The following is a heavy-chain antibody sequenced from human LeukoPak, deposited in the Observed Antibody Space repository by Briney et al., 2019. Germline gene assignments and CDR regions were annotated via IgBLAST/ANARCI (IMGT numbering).Heavy chain of an antibody. CDR3: ARGVYCSSTSCYGFGAFDI. J-gene: IGHJ3*02. D-gene: IGHD2-2*01. CDR2: ISYDGSNK. CDR1: GFTFSSYT. Sequence: GGSLRLSCVASGFTFSSYTLNWVRQAPGKGLEWVAVISYDGSNKYYADSVKGRFTISRDNSKNTLYLQMNSLRAEDTAVYYCARGVYCSSTSCYGFGAFDIWGQGTMVTVSS. V-gene: IGHV3-30-3*01.